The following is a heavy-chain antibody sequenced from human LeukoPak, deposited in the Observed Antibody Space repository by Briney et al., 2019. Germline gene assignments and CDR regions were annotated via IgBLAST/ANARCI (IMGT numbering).Heavy chain of an antibody. CDR3: ARDCSSTSCYRGYYYYYGMDV. D-gene: IGHD2-2*02. CDR2: IYYSGST. J-gene: IGHJ6*02. Sequence: SETLSLTCTVSGGSISSHYWSWIRQPPGKGLEWIGYIYYSGSTNYNPSLKSRVTISVDTSKNQFSLKLSSVTAADTAVYYCARDCSSTSCYRGYYYYYGMDVWGQGTTVTVSS. CDR1: GGSISSHY. V-gene: IGHV4-59*11.